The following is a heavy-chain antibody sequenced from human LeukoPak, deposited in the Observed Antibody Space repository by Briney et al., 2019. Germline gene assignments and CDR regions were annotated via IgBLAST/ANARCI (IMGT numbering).Heavy chain of an antibody. CDR3: ATVSAFFYDSGSYYTFDY. J-gene: IGHJ4*02. CDR2: IYHSGST. CDR1: GGSISSSKW. V-gene: IGHV4-4*02. D-gene: IGHD3-10*01. Sequence: PSETLSLICAVSGGSISSSKWWSWVRQPPGKGLEWIGEIYHSGSTNYNPSLKSRVTISVDKSKNQFSLKLSSVTAADTAVYYCATVSAFFYDSGSYYTFDYWGQGTLVTVSS.